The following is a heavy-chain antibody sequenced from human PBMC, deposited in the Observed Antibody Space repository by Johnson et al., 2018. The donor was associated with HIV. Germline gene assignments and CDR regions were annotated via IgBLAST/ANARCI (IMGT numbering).Heavy chain of an antibody. CDR2: ISSSGSTI. J-gene: IGHJ3*02. CDR3: ARGDRSWAFDI. V-gene: IGHV3-11*04. D-gene: IGHD3-16*02. Sequence: QVQLVESGGGLVKPGGSLRLSCVASGFTFSDYYMSWIRQAPGKGLEWVSYISSSGSTIYYPDSVKGRFTISRDSAKNSLYLQMNRLSAEDTDVYYCARGDRSWAFDIWGQGTMVTVSS. CDR1: GFTFSDYY.